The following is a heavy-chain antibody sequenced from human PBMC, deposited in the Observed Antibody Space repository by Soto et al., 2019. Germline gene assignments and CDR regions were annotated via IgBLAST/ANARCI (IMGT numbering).Heavy chain of an antibody. D-gene: IGHD3-3*01. Sequence: ASVKVSCKASGYTFTSYGISWVRQAPGQGLEWMGWISAYNGNTNYAQKLQGRVTMTTDTSTSTAYMELRSLRSDDTAVYYCARYEYYDFWSGYYIGGDLDYWGQGTLVTVSS. V-gene: IGHV1-18*01. CDR2: ISAYNGNT. J-gene: IGHJ4*02. CDR1: GYTFTSYG. CDR3: ARYEYYDFWSGYYIGGDLDY.